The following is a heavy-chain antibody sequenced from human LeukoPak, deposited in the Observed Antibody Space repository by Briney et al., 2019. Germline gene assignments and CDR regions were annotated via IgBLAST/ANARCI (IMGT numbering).Heavy chain of an antibody. V-gene: IGHV4-59*01. D-gene: IGHD3-22*01. CDR3: ARIYYYDSSGYSNWFDP. CDR1: GGSISSYY. Sequence: PSETLSLTCTVSGGSISSYYWSWIRQPPGKGLEWIGYIYYSGSTNYNPSLKSRVTISVDTSKNQFSLKLSSVTAADTAVYYYARIYYYDSSGYSNWFDPWGQGTLVTVSS. J-gene: IGHJ5*02. CDR2: IYYSGST.